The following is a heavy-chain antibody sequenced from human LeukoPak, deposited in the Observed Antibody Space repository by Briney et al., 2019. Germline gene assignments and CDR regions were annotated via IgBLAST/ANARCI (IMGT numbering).Heavy chain of an antibody. Sequence: GGSLRLSCAASGFRFNTLWISWVRQPPGKGLEWVANINEGGSAEYYAESVKGRFTISRDNAKNSVHLQMNSLRAEDTAVYYCARDWELSRDYWGQGTLVTVSS. CDR3: ARDWELSRDY. V-gene: IGHV3-7*01. D-gene: IGHD1-7*01. CDR1: GFRFNTLW. CDR2: INEGGSAE. J-gene: IGHJ4*02.